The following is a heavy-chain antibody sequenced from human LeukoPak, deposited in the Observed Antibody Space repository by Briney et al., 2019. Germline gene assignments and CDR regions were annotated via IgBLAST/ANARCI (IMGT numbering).Heavy chain of an antibody. V-gene: IGHV4-39*07. CDR3: ARAVVVTASFDY. CDR1: GGSISSYY. CDR2: IYYSGST. Sequence: SETLSLTCIVSGGSISSYYWGWIRQPPGKGLEWIGSIYYSGSTYYNPSLKSRVTISVDTSKNQFSLKLSSVTAADTAVYYCARAVVVTASFDYWGQGTLVTVSS. J-gene: IGHJ4*02. D-gene: IGHD2-21*02.